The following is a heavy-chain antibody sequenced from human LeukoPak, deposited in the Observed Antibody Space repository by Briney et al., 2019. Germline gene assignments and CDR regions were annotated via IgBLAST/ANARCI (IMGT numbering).Heavy chain of an antibody. CDR3: ALNGREVPSGAFDI. D-gene: IGHD3-16*02. V-gene: IGHV3-23*01. Sequence: VGSLRLSCAASGFTFSNYAMSWVRQAPGKGLEWVSAISGSGGSTYYADSVKGRFTISRDNSKNTLYLQMNSLRAEDTAVYYCALNGREVPSGAFDIWGQGTMVTVSS. CDR2: ISGSGGST. CDR1: GFTFSNYA. J-gene: IGHJ3*02.